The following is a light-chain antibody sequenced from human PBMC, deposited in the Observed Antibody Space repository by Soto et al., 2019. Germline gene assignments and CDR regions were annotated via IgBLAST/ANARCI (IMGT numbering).Light chain of an antibody. CDR2: KAS. V-gene: IGKV1-5*03. CDR1: QSISSW. J-gene: IGKJ1*01. Sequence: DIQMTQSPSTLSASVGDRVTITCRASQSISSWLAWYQQKPGKAPKVLIYKASNLESGVPSRFSGSGSGTEFTLTISSLQPDDFATYYCQQYNNYSPRTFGQGPKVEIK. CDR3: QQYNNYSPRT.